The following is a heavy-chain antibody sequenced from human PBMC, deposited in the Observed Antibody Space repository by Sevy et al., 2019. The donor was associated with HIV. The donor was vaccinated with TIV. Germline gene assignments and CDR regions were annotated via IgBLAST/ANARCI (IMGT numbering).Heavy chain of an antibody. D-gene: IGHD5-12*01. CDR1: GFTFSSYD. J-gene: IGHJ6*02. V-gene: IGHV3-13*01. Sequence: GGSLRLSCGASGFTFSSYDMHWVRQAAGKGLEWVSGIGSGGDAYYPGSVKGRFTISRENAKNSLYLQMNSVRAGDTAVYYCARSGGYSDYGMDVWGQGTTVTVSS. CDR3: ARSGGYSDYGMDV. CDR2: IGSGGDA.